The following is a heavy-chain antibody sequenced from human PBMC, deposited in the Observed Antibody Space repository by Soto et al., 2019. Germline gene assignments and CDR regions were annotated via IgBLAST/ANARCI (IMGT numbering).Heavy chain of an antibody. CDR3: ARKSDPAIAAAGPDHAFDI. D-gene: IGHD6-13*01. V-gene: IGHV4-59*01. CDR2: IYYSGST. Sequence: SETLSLTCTVSGGSISSYYWSWIRQPPGKGLEWIGYIYYSGSTNYNPSLKSRVTISVDTSKNQFSLKLSSVTAADTAVYYCARKSDPAIAAAGPDHAFDIWGQGTMVTV. J-gene: IGHJ3*02. CDR1: GGSISSYY.